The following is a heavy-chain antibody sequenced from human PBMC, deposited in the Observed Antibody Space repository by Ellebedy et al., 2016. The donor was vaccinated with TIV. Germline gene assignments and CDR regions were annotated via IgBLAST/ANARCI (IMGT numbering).Heavy chain of an antibody. CDR1: GGSVSSGSYY. CDR2: IYYSGST. V-gene: IGHV4-61*01. CDR3: ARRTYSSGWDRRYYFDY. J-gene: IGHJ4*02. D-gene: IGHD6-19*01. Sequence: SETLSLXXTVSGGSVSSGSYYWSWIRQPPGKGLEWIGYIYYSGSTNYNPSLKSRVTISVDTSKNQFSLKLSSVTAADTAVYYCARRTYSSGWDRRYYFDYWGQGTLVTVSS.